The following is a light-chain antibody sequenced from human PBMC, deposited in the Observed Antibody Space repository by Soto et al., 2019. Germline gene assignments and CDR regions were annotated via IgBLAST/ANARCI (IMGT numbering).Light chain of an antibody. J-gene: IGKJ2*01. CDR3: QQYNNWPPT. CDR1: QSVSSN. V-gene: IGKV3-15*01. Sequence: EIVMTQSPATLSVSPGERATLSCRASQSVSSNLAWYQQKPGQAPRLLIYGASTRATGIPARFSGSGSGTECTLTRSSLQSEDFAVYSCQQYNNWPPTFGEGTKLEIK. CDR2: GAS.